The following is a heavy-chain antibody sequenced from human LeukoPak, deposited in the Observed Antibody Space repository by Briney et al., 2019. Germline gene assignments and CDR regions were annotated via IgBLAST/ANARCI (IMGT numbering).Heavy chain of an antibody. D-gene: IGHD3-10*01. V-gene: IGHV3-74*01. CDR1: GFTFSSYW. J-gene: IGHJ4*02. CDR3: ARPFITMVRGVIGY. Sequence: GGSLRLSCAASGFTFSSYWMHWVRQVPGKGLVWVSRINSDGSSTIYADSVKGRFTISRDNAKNTLYLQMNSLRAEDTAVYYCARPFITMVRGVIGYWGQGTLVTVSS. CDR2: INSDGSST.